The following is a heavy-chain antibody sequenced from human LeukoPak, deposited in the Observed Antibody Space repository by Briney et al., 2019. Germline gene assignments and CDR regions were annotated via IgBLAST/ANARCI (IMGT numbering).Heavy chain of an antibody. CDR2: MYNSGST. CDR3: ARSQDSSSWFQGAFDI. CDR1: GGSVSSASYY. J-gene: IGHJ3*02. Sequence: SETLSLTCTVSGGSVSSASYYWSWIRQPPGKGLEWIGYMYNSGSTNYNPSLKSRVTIPVDTSKNQFYLKLSSVTAADTAVFYCARSQDSSSWFQGAFDIWGQGTMVTVSS. V-gene: IGHV4-61*01. D-gene: IGHD6-13*01.